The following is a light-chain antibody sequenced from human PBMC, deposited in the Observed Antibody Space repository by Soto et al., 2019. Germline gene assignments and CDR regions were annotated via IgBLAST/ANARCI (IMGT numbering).Light chain of an antibody. J-gene: IGKJ1*01. V-gene: IGKV3-20*01. CDR3: HQYGSSPET. CDR1: QSVSSSY. CDR2: GAS. Sequence: EVVLTRSPVTLSLSPGERATLSCRASQSVSSSYLAWYQQKPGQAPRLLIYGASSRATGIPDKFSGSGSGTDFTLTISRLEPEDFVVYYCHQYGSSPETFGQGTKV.